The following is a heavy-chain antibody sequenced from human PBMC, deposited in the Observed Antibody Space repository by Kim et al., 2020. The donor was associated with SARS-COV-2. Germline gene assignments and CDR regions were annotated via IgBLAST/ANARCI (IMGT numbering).Heavy chain of an antibody. CDR1: GFTFSGSA. Sequence: GGSLRLSCAASGFTFSGSAMHWVRQASGKGLEWVGRIRSKANSYATAYAASVKGRFTISRDDSKNTAYLQMNSLKTEDTAVYYCQGLDDILTPWGQGTLVTVSS. V-gene: IGHV3-73*01. CDR2: IRSKANSYAT. CDR3: QGLDDILTP. J-gene: IGHJ4*02. D-gene: IGHD3-9*01.